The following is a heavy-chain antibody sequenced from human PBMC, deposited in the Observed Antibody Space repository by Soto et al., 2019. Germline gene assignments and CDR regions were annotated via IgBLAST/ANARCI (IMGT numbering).Heavy chain of an antibody. V-gene: IGHV3-23*01. CDR3: AKDRFNGAFDI. J-gene: IGHJ3*02. D-gene: IGHD2-8*01. CDR2: VSATDGST. CDR1: GFTFSAHD. Sequence: EVQMLESGGGLVQPGGSLRLSCSVSGFTFSAHDMSWVRQAPGKGLEWVSTVSATDGSTDYADSVKGRFTITRDNSKNTLYLHMSSLRLEDTAIYYCAKDRFNGAFDIWGQGTMVPVSS.